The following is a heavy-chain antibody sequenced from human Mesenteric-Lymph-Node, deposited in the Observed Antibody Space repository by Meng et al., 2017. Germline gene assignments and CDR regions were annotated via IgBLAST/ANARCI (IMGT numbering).Heavy chain of an antibody. V-gene: IGHV1-18*01. Sequence: AQNFQARVTMTTDTSTSRVYMDLRSLRSDDTAVYYCARGRRKSDWFDPWGQGTLVTVSS. CDR3: ARGRRKSDWFDP. J-gene: IGHJ5*02. D-gene: IGHD1-14*01.